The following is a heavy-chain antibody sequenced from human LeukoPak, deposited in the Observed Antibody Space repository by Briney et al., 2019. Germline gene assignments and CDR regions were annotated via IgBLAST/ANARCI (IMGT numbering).Heavy chain of an antibody. J-gene: IGHJ4*02. CDR2: IHPMIGDT. V-gene: IGHV1-2*07. CDR1: GHTFTDYY. D-gene: IGHD1-1*01. Sequence: GASVGVSCKASGHTFTDYYMHWVRQAPGQGLEWMGWIHPMIGDTKYAHIFQGRVTVTRDTSISTAYMELTSLRSDDTAVYYCASYASGFNWLKVWGQGTPVTVSS. CDR3: ASYASGFNWLKV.